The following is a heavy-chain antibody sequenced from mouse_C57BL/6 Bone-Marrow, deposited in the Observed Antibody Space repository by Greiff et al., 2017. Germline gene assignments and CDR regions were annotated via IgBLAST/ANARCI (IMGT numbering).Heavy chain of an antibody. D-gene: IGHD1-1*01. CDR2: ISSGGSYT. J-gene: IGHJ3*01. V-gene: IGHV5-6*01. CDR1: GFTFSSYG. CDR3: ARPLFRGLAY. Sequence: EVQLVESGGDLVKPGGSLKLSCAASGFTFSSYGMSWVRQTPDKRLEWVATISSGGSYTYYPDSVKGRFTISRDNAKNTLYLQMSSLKSEDTAMYYCARPLFRGLAYWGQGTLVTVSA.